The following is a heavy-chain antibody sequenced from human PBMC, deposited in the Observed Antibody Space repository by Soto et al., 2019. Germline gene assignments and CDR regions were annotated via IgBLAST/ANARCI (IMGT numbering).Heavy chain of an antibody. CDR2: INTDNGNT. J-gene: IGHJ4*02. D-gene: IGHD1-26*01. CDR1: GYTFTTYA. V-gene: IGHV1-3*04. CDR3: ARVVLRSESYYGFFPSDY. Sequence: QVHLVQSGAEVKKPGASVKVSCKASGYTFTTYAMHWVRQAPGPGLEWMGRINTDNGNTKYSEKFQGRVTITRDTAAIIVYMDLSSLTSEDTAVYYCARVVLRSESYYGFFPSDYWGQGALVTVSS.